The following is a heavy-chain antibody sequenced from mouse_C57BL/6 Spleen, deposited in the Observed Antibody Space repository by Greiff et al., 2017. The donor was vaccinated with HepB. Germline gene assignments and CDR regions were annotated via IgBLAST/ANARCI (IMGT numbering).Heavy chain of an antibody. CDR3: ARGSNYLYYYAMDY. Sequence: EVKLVESGGGLLQPGGSLSLSCAASGFTFTDYYMSWVRQPPGKALEWLGFIRNKANGYTTEYSASVKGRFTISRDNSQSILYLQMNALRAEDSATYYCARGSNYLYYYAMDYWGQGTSVTVSS. CDR1: GFTFTDYY. V-gene: IGHV7-3*01. J-gene: IGHJ4*01. CDR2: IRNKANGYTT. D-gene: IGHD2-5*01.